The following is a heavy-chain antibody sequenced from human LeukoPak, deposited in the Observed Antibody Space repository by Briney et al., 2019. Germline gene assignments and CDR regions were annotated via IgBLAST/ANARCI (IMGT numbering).Heavy chain of an antibody. Sequence: GGSLRLSCAASGFTFSDYYMNWIRQAPGKGLEWVSYISSSSSYTNYADSVKGRFTISRDNAKNSLYLQMNSLRAEDTAVYYCAREARYFDWLPDYWGQGTLVTVSS. CDR3: AREARYFDWLPDY. CDR2: ISSSSSYT. CDR1: GFTFSDYY. J-gene: IGHJ4*02. D-gene: IGHD3-9*01. V-gene: IGHV3-11*06.